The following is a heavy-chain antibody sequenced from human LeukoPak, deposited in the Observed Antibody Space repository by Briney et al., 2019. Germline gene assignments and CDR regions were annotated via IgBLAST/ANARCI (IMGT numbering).Heavy chain of an antibody. CDR3: ARDRPTVTTYDAFDI. J-gene: IGHJ3*02. Sequence: SETLSLTGTVSGGSISSYYWSWIRQPAGKGLEWIGRIYTSGSTNYNPSLKSRVTMSVDTSKNQFSLKLSSVTAADTAVYYCARDRPTVTTYDAFDIWGQGTMVTVSS. CDR1: GGSISSYY. V-gene: IGHV4-4*07. D-gene: IGHD4-17*01. CDR2: IYTSGST.